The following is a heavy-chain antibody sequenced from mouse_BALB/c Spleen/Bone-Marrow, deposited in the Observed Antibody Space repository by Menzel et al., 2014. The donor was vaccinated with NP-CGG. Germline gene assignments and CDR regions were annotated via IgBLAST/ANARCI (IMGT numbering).Heavy chain of an antibody. J-gene: IGHJ1*01. CDR2: IFSGDVDT. Sequence: QLQESGPELVMPGTLVKISCKAFGHTLTNYLIHLLKEKPGKGLEGIGMIFSGDVDTNYNEKFKGKATLTADESSSTAYMQLSSLTSEDSAVYFCAREVGRGGYFDVWGAGTTVTVSS. D-gene: IGHD1-1*02. V-gene: IGHV1S56*01. CDR3: AREVGRGGYFDV. CDR1: GHTLTNYL.